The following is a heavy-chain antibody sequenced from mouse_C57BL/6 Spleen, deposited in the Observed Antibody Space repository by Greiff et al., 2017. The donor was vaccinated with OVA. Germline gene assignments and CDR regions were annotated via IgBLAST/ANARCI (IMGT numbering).Heavy chain of an antibody. Sequence: QVQLQQSGAELVRPGASVTPSCKASGYTFTDYEMHWVKQTPVHGLEWIGAIDPETGGTAYNQKFKGKAILTADKSSSTAYMELRSLTSEDSAVYYCTRWGGNSPHWFDYWGQGTTLTVSS. CDR3: TRWGGNSPHWFDY. D-gene: IGHD2-1*01. CDR1: GYTFTDYE. V-gene: IGHV1-15*01. J-gene: IGHJ2*01. CDR2: IDPETGGT.